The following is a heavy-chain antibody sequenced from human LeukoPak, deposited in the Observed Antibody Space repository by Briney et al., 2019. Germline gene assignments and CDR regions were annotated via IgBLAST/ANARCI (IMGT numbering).Heavy chain of an antibody. V-gene: IGHV3-7*01. CDR1: GFTFGNYW. CDR3: ARDKVTY. J-gene: IGHJ4*02. Sequence: GSLRLSCAASGFTFGNYWMSWVRQAPGKGPEWVAHINMDGSEKHYVDSVKGRFTISRDNAKNSLYPQMNSLKVEDTAVYCCARDKVTYWGPGTLVTVSS. CDR2: INMDGSEK.